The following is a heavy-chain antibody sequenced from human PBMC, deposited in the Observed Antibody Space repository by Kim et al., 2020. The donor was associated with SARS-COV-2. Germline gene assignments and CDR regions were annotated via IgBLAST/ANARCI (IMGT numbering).Heavy chain of an antibody. CDR1: GGSVSSGSYY. CDR3: ARGPSIVGATTLGAFD. V-gene: IGHV4-61*01. J-gene: IGHJ3*02. D-gene: IGHD1-26*01. Sequence: SETLSLTCTVSGGSVSSGSYYWSWIRQPPGKGLEWIGYIYYSGSTNYNPSLKSRVTISVDTSKNQFSLKLSSVTAADTAVYYCARGPSIVGATTLGAFD. CDR2: IYYSGST.